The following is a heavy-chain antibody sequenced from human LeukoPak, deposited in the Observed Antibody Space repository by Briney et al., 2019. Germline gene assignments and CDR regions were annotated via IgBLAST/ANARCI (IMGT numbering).Heavy chain of an antibody. V-gene: IGHV3-21*01. Sequence: GGSLRLSCAASGFTFSSYSMNRVRQAPGKGLEWVSSISSSSSYIYYADSVKGRFTISRDNAKNSLYLQMNSLRAEDTAVYYCARAPSSGWYNNWFDPWGQGTLVTVSS. CDR1: GFTFSSYS. D-gene: IGHD6-19*01. CDR3: ARAPSSGWYNNWFDP. CDR2: ISSSSSYI. J-gene: IGHJ5*02.